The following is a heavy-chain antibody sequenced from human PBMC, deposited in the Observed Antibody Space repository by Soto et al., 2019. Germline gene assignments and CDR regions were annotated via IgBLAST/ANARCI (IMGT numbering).Heavy chain of an antibody. D-gene: IGHD3-9*01. CDR1: GFTFSDAW. CDR3: TTDSLFTGQLVRMDN. V-gene: IGHV3-15*07. Sequence: PGGPLRLSCAASGFTFSDAWINWVRQAPGKGLEWVGRIKSKIDGGTTDFAAPVKGRFAISRDDSRDMVYMEMYSLKTDDTAVYYCTTDSLFTGQLVRMDNWGHGTLVTVSS. CDR2: IKSKIDGGTT. J-gene: IGHJ4*01.